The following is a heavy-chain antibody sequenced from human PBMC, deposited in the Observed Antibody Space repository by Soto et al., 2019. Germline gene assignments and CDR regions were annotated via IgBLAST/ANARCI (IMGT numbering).Heavy chain of an antibody. D-gene: IGHD3-22*01. V-gene: IGHV4-59*01. CDR2: IYYSGST. CDR3: ARAVPVGIVVVITTDDWYFDL. Sequence: PSETLSLTCAVYCGSSSGWYWTWIRQSPVKGLEWIGYIYYSGSTNYNPSLKSRVTISVDTSKNQFSLKLSSVTAADTAVYYCARAVPVGIVVVITTDDWYFDLWGRGTLVTVSS. J-gene: IGHJ2*01. CDR1: CGSSSGWY.